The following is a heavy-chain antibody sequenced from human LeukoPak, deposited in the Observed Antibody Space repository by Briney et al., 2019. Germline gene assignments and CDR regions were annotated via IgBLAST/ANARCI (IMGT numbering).Heavy chain of an antibody. J-gene: IGHJ4*02. CDR2: INPNSVGT. CDR3: ARVSNYDILTGYYKN. CDR1: GYTFTGYY. D-gene: IGHD3-9*01. V-gene: IGHV1-2*02. Sequence: GASVKVSCKASGYTFTGYYMHWVRQAPGQGLEWMGWINPNSVGTNYAQKFQGRVTMTRDTSISTAYMELRRLRSDDTAVYYCARVSNYDILTGYYKNWGQGTLVTVSS.